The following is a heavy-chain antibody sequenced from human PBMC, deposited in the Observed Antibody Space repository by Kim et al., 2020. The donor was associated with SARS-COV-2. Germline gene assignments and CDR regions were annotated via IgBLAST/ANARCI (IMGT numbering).Heavy chain of an antibody. CDR3: AKSKSYSSSWDYFDY. Sequence: DSVKGRFTISRDNAKNSLYLQMNSLIAEDTALYYCAKSKSYSSSWDYFDYSGQGTLVTVSS. V-gene: IGHV3-9*01. D-gene: IGHD6-13*01. J-gene: IGHJ4*02.